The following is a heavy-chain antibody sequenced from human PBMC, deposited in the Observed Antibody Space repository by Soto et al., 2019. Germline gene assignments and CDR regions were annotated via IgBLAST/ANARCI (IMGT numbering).Heavy chain of an antibody. CDR2: IYSGGST. V-gene: IGHV3-66*01. CDR3: ASYRAAARPNRDIDYYMDV. J-gene: IGHJ6*03. D-gene: IGHD6-13*01. CDR1: GFTVSSNY. Sequence: GGSLRLSCAASGFTVSSNYMSWVRQAPGKGLEWVSVIYSGGSTYYADSVKGRFSISRDNSKNTLYLQMYNLRAADSAVYYCASYRAAARPNRDIDYYMDVWGKGTTVTVSS.